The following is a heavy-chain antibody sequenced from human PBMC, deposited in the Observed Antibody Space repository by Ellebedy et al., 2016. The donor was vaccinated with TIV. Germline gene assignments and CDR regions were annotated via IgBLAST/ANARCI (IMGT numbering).Heavy chain of an antibody. CDR2: IWSDGNYR. Sequence: GESLKISXAASGFTFSSYGMHWVRQAPGKGLEWAAVIWSDGNYRYYADSVKGRFTVSRDNSKNTVYLEVNSLRAEDTAVYYCVRAPRGQYYFDYWGQGTLVTVSS. CDR1: GFTFSSYG. J-gene: IGHJ4*02. D-gene: IGHD5-12*01. CDR3: VRAPRGQYYFDY. V-gene: IGHV3-33*08.